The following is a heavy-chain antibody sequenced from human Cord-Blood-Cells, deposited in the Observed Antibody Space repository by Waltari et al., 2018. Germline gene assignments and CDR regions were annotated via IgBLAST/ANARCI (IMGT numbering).Heavy chain of an antibody. D-gene: IGHD3-10*01. CDR1: GGSISSHY. J-gene: IGHJ3*02. CDR3: ARARLGAADAFDI. CDR2: IYYSGST. Sequence: QVQLQESGPGLVKPSETLSLTCTVSGGSISSHYWSWIRQPPGKGLEWIGYIYYSGSTNYNPSLKSRVTISVDTSKNQFSRKLSSVTAADTAVYYCARARLGAADAFDIWGQGTMVTVSS. V-gene: IGHV4-59*11.